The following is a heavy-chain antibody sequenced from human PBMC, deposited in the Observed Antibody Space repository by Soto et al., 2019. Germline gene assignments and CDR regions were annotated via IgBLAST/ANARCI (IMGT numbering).Heavy chain of an antibody. CDR1: GFTFSNHA. V-gene: IGHV3-23*01. CDR2: IIAGGGAT. Sequence: GGSLRLSCAASGFTFSNHAMSWVRQAPGKGLEWVSAIIAGGGATYNADSVKGRFAISRDNSKNTLYLQMNSLRAEDTAVYYCAKYGGAYYKYYAMDAWGQVTTVTVSS. D-gene: IGHD4-17*01. J-gene: IGHJ6*02. CDR3: AKYGGAYYKYYAMDA.